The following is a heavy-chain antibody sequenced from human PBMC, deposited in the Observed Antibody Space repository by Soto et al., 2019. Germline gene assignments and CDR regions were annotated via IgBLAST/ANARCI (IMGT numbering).Heavy chain of an antibody. J-gene: IGHJ3*01. CDR3: AAGFSAPITMIVVPPVG. V-gene: IGHV1-58*01. CDR1: GFTFTSSA. D-gene: IGHD3-22*01. Sequence: SVKVSCKASGFTFTSSAVQWVRQARGQRLEWIGWIVVGSGNTNYAQKFQERVTITRDMSTSTAYMELSSLRSEDTAVYYCAAGFSAPITMIVVPPVGWGQGTMVTVS. CDR2: IVVGSGNT.